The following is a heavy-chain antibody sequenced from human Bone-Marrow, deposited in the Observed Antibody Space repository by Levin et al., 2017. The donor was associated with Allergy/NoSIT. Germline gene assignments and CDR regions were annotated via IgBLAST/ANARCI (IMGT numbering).Heavy chain of an antibody. D-gene: IGHD2-15*01. CDR1: GGAISNYY. J-gene: IGHJ3*02. CDR3: ARGGGRSRVAFDI. V-gene: IGHV4-59*01. CDR2: VFYTGSA. Sequence: SQTLSLTCTVSGGAISNYYWSWIRQSPGTGLQWIGYVFYTGSANYNTSLKSRVTLTVDSSKNQFSLKLSSLTAADTAVYYWARGGGRSRVAFDIWGQGTMVTVSS.